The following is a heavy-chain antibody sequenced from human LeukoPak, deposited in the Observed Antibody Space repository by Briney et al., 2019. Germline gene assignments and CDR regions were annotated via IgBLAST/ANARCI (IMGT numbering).Heavy chain of an antibody. CDR2: INPSGGST. V-gene: IGHV1-46*03. CDR3: ARSSLRYFDWLLTNFDY. J-gene: IGHJ4*02. Sequence: ASVKVSCKASGYTFTSYYMHWVRQAPGQGIEWMGIINPSGGSTIYAQKFQGGVTMTRDTSTSTVYMELSSLRSEDTAVYYCARSSLRYFDWLLTNFDYWGQGTLVTVSS. CDR1: GYTFTSYY. D-gene: IGHD3-9*01.